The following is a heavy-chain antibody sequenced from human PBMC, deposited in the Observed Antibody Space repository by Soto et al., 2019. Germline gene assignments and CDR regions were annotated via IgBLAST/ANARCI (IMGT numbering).Heavy chain of an antibody. D-gene: IGHD3-22*01. J-gene: IGHJ4*02. CDR2: INPSGGST. V-gene: IGHV1-46*01. CDR3: ARATYYTYYYDSSTFFDY. Sequence: QVQLVQSGAEVKKPGASVKVSCKASGYTFTSYYMHWVRQAPGQGLEWMGIINPSGGSTSYAQKFQGRVPMTRDTSTSTVYMELSSLRSEDTAVYYCARATYYTYYYDSSTFFDYWGQGTLVTVSS. CDR1: GYTFTSYY.